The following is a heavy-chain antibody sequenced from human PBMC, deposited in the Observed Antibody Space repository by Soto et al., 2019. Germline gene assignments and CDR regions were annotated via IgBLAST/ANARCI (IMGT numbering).Heavy chain of an antibody. Sequence: GGSLRLSCVVSGFTFDDYAMHWVRQAPGKGLEWVSDISWNGGSIDYVDSVKGRFTISRDNAKNSLYLQMNSLRAEDTAVYYCARELPPYYYYGMDVWGEGITVTGSS. V-gene: IGHV3-9*01. J-gene: IGHJ6*04. D-gene: IGHD1-26*01. CDR1: GFTFDDYA. CDR3: ARELPPYYYYGMDV. CDR2: ISWNGGSI.